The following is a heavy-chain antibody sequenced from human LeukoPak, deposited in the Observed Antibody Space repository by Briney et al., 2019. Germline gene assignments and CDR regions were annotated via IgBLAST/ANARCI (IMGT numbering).Heavy chain of an antibody. D-gene: IGHD3-22*01. J-gene: IGHJ5*02. Sequence: GGSLRLSCATSGFTSSDAWMNWVRQAPGKGLEWVGRIRRNSDGGTIDYAAPVKGRFALSRDDSKNTLYLHMSSLQTEDTAVYYCATDFYDTTWGQGTLVTVSS. CDR1: GFTSSDAW. CDR3: ATDFYDTT. CDR2: IRRNSDGGTI. V-gene: IGHV3-15*07.